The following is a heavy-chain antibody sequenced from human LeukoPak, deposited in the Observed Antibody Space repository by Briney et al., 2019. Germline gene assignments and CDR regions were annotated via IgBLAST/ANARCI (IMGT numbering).Heavy chain of an antibody. CDR2: ISGTSTNI. J-gene: IGHJ4*03. D-gene: IGHD6-13*01. CDR1: GFTFSGRS. Sequence: GGSLRLSCVGSGFTFSGRSMNWVRQAPGKGLEWVSSISGTSTNIYYADSVKGRFTISRDNAKNSLYLRMNSLRAEDTAVYYCAREGAIAPDLFDYWGQGTTVTVSS. V-gene: IGHV3-21*01. CDR3: AREGAIAPDLFDY.